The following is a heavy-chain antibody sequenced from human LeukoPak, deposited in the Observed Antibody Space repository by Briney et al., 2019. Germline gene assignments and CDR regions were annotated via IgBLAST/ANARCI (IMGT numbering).Heavy chain of an antibody. Sequence: PSETLSLTCSVSDFSITNAYYWGWIRQPPGRGLEYLGNIYHSGATYYNPSLKSRVTISVDTSKNQFSLKLSSVTAADTAVYYCARHAKQWLVRSRHFDYWGQGTLVTVSS. CDR3: ARHAKQWLVRSRHFDY. D-gene: IGHD6-19*01. V-gene: IGHV4-38-2*02. CDR1: DFSITNAYY. CDR2: IYHSGAT. J-gene: IGHJ4*02.